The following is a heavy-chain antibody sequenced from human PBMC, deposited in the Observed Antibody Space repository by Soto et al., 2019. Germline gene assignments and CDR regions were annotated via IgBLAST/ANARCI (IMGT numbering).Heavy chain of an antibody. J-gene: IGHJ6*03. V-gene: IGHV1-18*01. Sequence: QVQLVQSGAEVKKPGASVKVSCKASGYTFTSYGISWVRQAPGQGLEWIGWISAYNGNTNYAQKLQGRVTMTTDTSTSTAYMELRSLRSDDTAVYYCARQGITIFGVDDYYYYYMDVWGKGTTVTVSS. CDR1: GYTFTSYG. CDR3: ARQGITIFGVDDYYYYYMDV. CDR2: ISAYNGNT. D-gene: IGHD3-3*01.